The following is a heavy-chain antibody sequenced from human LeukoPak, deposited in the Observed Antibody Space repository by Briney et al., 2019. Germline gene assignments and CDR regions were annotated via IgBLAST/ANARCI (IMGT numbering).Heavy chain of an antibody. Sequence: PGGSLRLSCAASGFTFSSYAVSWVRQAPGKGLEWVSAISGSGGSTYYADSVKGRFTISRDNSKNTLFLHMNSLRAEDTAVYYCAKALGGYDFDYWGQGTLVTVSS. J-gene: IGHJ4*02. CDR1: GFTFSSYA. V-gene: IGHV3-23*01. CDR3: AKALGGYDFDY. D-gene: IGHD3-16*01. CDR2: ISGSGGST.